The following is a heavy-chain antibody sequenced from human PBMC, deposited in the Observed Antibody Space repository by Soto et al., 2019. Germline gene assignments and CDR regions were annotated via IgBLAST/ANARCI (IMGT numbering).Heavy chain of an antibody. J-gene: IGHJ6*02. V-gene: IGHV4-34*01. D-gene: IGHD2-21*02. CDR2: INHSGTI. Sequence: QVQLQQWGAGLLKPSETLSLTCAVYGGSFSGYYWTWIRQPPGKGLEWIGEINHSGTINFNPSLKSRLTISLDTSKKYFSLKLSSVTDADTAAYYCARADRTLVTSYSLAVWGQGTTVTVSS. CDR3: ARADRTLVTSYSLAV. CDR1: GGSFSGYY.